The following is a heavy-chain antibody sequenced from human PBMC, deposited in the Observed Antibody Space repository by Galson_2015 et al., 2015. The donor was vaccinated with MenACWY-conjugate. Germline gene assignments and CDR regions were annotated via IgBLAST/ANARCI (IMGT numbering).Heavy chain of an antibody. CDR3: TREDNWAFHY. CDR1: GFTVSSNF. CDR2: IYWDGNT. J-gene: IGHJ4*02. D-gene: IGHD1-1*01. V-gene: IGHV3-53*01. Sequence: SLRLSCAASGFTVSSNFMNWLRQAPGKGPEWVADIYWDGNTYYADSVRGRFTISRDNSKNTRYLQMNGLRVEDTAVYYCTREDNWAFHYWGRGTLVTVSS.